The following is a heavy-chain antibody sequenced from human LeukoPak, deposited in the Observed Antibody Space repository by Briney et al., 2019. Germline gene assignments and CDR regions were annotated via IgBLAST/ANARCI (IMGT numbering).Heavy chain of an antibody. J-gene: IGHJ6*04. D-gene: IGHD3-10*01. CDR2: FDPEDGET. CDR1: GYSLTELS. CDR3: ATDRRVRGVMSHYGMDV. Sequence: GASVKVSCKVSGYSLTELSMHWVRQAPGKGLEWMGGFDPEDGETIYAQKFQGRVTMTEDTSTDTAYMELSSLRSEDTAVYYCATDRRVRGVMSHYGMDVWGKGTTVTVSS. V-gene: IGHV1-24*01.